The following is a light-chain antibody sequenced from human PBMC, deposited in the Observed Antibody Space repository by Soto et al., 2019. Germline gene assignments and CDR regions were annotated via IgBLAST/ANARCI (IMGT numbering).Light chain of an antibody. Sequence: EIVLTQSPGTLSLSPGERATLSCRASQSVSSSYLAWYQQKPGQAPRLLIYGASSRATGIPDRFSGSGSGTNFTLTISRLEPEDFAVYYCKQYGSSPWTFGQGTKVKIK. CDR3: KQYGSSPWT. V-gene: IGKV3-20*01. CDR2: GAS. J-gene: IGKJ1*01. CDR1: QSVSSSY.